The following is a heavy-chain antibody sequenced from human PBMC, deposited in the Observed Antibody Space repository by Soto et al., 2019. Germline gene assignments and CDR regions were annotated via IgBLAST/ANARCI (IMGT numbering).Heavy chain of an antibody. J-gene: IGHJ4*02. CDR1: GGSISSTRHH. CDR3: ARQIYDSSGYDYAD. V-gene: IGHV4-39*01. Sequence: SETLSLTCTVSGGSISSTRHHWAWIRQPPGKGLEWIGSIYYSGTTYYNPSLKSRLTISVDKSKSQLFLKLSSVTAPDTAVYYCARQIYDSSGYDYADWGQGTLVTVSS. D-gene: IGHD3-22*01. CDR2: IYYSGTT.